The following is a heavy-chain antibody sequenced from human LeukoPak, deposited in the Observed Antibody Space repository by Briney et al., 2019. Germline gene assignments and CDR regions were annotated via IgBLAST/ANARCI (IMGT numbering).Heavy chain of an antibody. Sequence: NPGGSLRLSCAASGFTFSSYSMNWVRQAPGKGLEWVSSISSSSYIYYADSVKGRFTISRDNSKNTLYLQMSSLRAEDTALYYCAKRGGYYFDYWGQGTLVAVSS. CDR1: GFTFSSYS. V-gene: IGHV3-21*04. CDR2: ISSSSYI. J-gene: IGHJ4*02. CDR3: AKRGGYYFDY. D-gene: IGHD3-22*01.